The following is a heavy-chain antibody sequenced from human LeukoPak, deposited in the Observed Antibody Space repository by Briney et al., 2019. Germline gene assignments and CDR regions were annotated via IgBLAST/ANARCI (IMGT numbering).Heavy chain of an antibody. D-gene: IGHD3-3*01. Sequence: SETLSLTCTVSGGSISSYYWSWIRQPPGKGLEWIGYIYYSGSTNYNPSLKSRVTISVDTSKNQFSLKLSSVTAADTAVYYCERDYSGNTYYDFWSGPNWFDPWGQGTLVTVSS. J-gene: IGHJ5*02. CDR2: IYYSGST. V-gene: IGHV4-59*12. CDR1: GGSISSYY. CDR3: ERDYSGNTYYDFWSGPNWFDP.